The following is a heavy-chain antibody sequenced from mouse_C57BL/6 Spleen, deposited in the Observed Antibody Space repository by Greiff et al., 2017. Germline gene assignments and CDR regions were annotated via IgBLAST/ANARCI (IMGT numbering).Heavy chain of an antibody. V-gene: IGHV1-15*01. J-gene: IGHJ2*01. D-gene: IGHD1-1*01. CDR1: GYTFTDYE. CDR2: IDPETGGT. CDR3: TRGDYGSSYGG. Sequence: VQLQQSGAELVRPGASVTLSCKASGYTFTDYEMHWVKQTPVHGLEWIGAIDPETGGTAYNQKFKGKAILTADKSSSTAYMELRSLTSEDSAVDYCTRGDYGSSYGGWGKGATLTGSS.